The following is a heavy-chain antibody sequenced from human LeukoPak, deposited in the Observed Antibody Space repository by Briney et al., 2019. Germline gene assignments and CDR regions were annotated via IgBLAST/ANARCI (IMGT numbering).Heavy chain of an antibody. CDR3: ARQGVATAIDY. Sequence: SETLCLTCTVSDGSLTGTYWSWIPQRAGKGLEWIGRISASGNTNYNPSLKSRVTMSVDTSKNLFALKLSSVTAADTAVYYCARQGVATAIDYWGQGTRVTVSS. CDR1: DGSLTGTY. V-gene: IGHV4-4*07. D-gene: IGHD2-21*02. CDR2: ISASGNT. J-gene: IGHJ4*02.